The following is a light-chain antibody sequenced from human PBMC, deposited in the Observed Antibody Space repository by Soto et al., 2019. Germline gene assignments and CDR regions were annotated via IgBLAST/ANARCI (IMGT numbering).Light chain of an antibody. CDR2: DVS. Sequence: QSALTQPASVSGSPGQSITVSCTGTSSDVAGYDYVSWYQQHPGKAPKLMIYDVSNRPSGVSNRFSGSKSGNTASLTISGLQAEDEADYYCSSYTSSNTLVVFGGGTQLTVL. V-gene: IGLV2-14*01. CDR3: SSYTSSNTLVV. CDR1: SSDVAGYDY. J-gene: IGLJ3*02.